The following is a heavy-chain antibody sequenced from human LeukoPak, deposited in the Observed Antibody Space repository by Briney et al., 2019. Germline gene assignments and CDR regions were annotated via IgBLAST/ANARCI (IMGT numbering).Heavy chain of an antibody. Sequence: ASVKVSCKVSGYTLTELSMHWVRQAPGKGLEWMRGFDPEDGETIYAQKFQGRVTMTEDTSTDTAYMELSSLRSEDTAVYYCATDGGPPYYDILTGYYPAAFDIWGQGTMVTVSS. CDR3: ATDGGPPYYDILTGYYPAAFDI. CDR1: GYTLTELS. J-gene: IGHJ3*02. V-gene: IGHV1-24*01. CDR2: FDPEDGET. D-gene: IGHD3-9*01.